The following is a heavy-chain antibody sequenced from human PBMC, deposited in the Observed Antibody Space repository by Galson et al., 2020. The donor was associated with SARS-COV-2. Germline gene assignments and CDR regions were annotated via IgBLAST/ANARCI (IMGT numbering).Heavy chain of an antibody. Sequence: FGPTLVKPTQTLTLTSTSSVLSLSTSGVGVGRTPQNPRKALVWLALISWDDSKRYSPSLKSRLTITKDTSKNQVVLTMTNMDPVDTATYYCAHCWDYSDYVWFDPGGQGTLVTVTS. CDR1: VLSLSTSGVG. V-gene: IGHV2-5*02. CDR2: ISWDDSK. CDR3: AHCWDYSDYVWFDP. D-gene: IGHD4-17*01. J-gene: IGHJ5*02.